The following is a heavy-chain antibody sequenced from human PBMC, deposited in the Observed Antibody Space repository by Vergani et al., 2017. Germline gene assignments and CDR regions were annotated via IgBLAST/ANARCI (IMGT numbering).Heavy chain of an antibody. Sequence: QVQVVQSGAEVKKPGASVKVSCKASGYTFTSYYMHWVRQAPGQGLEWMGIINPSGGSTTYAQKFQGRVTMTRDTSTSTVYMELISLSAEDTAVYYCARDGQVSPYIGGMDVWGQGTTVTVSS. D-gene: IGHD2-15*01. CDR3: ARDGQVSPYIGGMDV. V-gene: IGHV1-46*03. J-gene: IGHJ6*02. CDR2: INPSGGST. CDR1: GYTFTSYY.